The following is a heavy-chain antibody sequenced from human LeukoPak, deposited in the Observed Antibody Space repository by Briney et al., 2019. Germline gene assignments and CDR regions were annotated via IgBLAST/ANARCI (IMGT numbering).Heavy chain of an antibody. J-gene: IGHJ5*02. Sequence: GGSLRLSCAASGFTVSSNCMYWVRQAPGKGLEWVSVIYSGGSTYYADSVKGRFTIPRDNSKNTLYLQMNNLRAEDTAVYYCARGLYIAAAGENWFDPWGQGTLVTVSS. D-gene: IGHD6-13*01. CDR2: IYSGGST. V-gene: IGHV3-53*01. CDR3: ARGLYIAAAGENWFDP. CDR1: GFTVSSNC.